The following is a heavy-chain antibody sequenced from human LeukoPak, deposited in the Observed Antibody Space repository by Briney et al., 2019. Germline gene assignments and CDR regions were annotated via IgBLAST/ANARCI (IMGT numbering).Heavy chain of an antibody. D-gene: IGHD4-17*01. CDR1: GGSVTSTN. CDR2: IYYTGGA. V-gene: IGHV4-59*02. J-gene: IGHJ1*01. Sequence: PSETLSLTCDVSGGSVTSTNWWTWVRQPPGKGLEWVGYIYYTGGANYNPSLKSRVSMAVDTSKNQFSLKLTSVTAADTAVYYCARGTVTTEYFHPWGQGTLVTVSS. CDR3: ARGTVTTEYFHP.